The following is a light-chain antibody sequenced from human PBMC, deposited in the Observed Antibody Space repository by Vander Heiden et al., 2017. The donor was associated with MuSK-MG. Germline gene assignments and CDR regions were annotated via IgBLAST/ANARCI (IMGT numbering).Light chain of an antibody. CDR2: RAS. V-gene: IGKV3-20*01. J-gene: IGKJ2*01. Sequence: EIVLTQSPGTLSLSPGERATLSCRASQSVSNNYLAWYQQKPGQAPRLLIHRASNRGTAIPDRFSGSGSGTDFTLTISRLEPEDFAMYYCQQYGSAPDTFGQGTKLEIK. CDR1: QSVSNNY. CDR3: QQYGSAPDT.